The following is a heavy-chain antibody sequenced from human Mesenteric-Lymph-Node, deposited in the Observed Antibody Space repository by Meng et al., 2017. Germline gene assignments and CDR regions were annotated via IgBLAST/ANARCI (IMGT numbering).Heavy chain of an antibody. Sequence: GESLKISCAASGFTFNNYGMHWVRQAPGKGLEWVAVIWYDGSNKDYGDTVKGRFTISRDNSKNTVYVQMNSLRAEDTAVYYCAREATVTNLDYWGQGTRVTVSS. D-gene: IGHD4-11*01. CDR1: GFTFNNYG. CDR2: IWYDGSNK. V-gene: IGHV3-33*01. CDR3: AREATVTNLDY. J-gene: IGHJ4*02.